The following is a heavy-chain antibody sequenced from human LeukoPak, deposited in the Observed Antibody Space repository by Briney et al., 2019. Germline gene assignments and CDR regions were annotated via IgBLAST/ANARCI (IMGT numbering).Heavy chain of an antibody. Sequence: GASVKVSCKASDYTFTNYGISWVRQAPGQGLEWMGWISAYNGNTNYAQKLQGRVTMTTDTSTSTAYMELRSLRSEDTAVYYCAKSGIEKDYYMDVWGKGTTVTVSS. CDR3: AKSGIEKDYYMDV. CDR1: DYTFTNYG. D-gene: IGHD1-1*01. J-gene: IGHJ6*03. CDR2: ISAYNGNT. V-gene: IGHV1-18*01.